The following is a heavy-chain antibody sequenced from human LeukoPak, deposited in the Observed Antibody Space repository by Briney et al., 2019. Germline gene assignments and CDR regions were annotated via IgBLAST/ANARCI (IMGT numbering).Heavy chain of an antibody. D-gene: IGHD3-10*01. Sequence: ASVKVSCKASGYTFTNYVMHWVRQAPGQGLEWMGWINAGTGNTKYSQRFQGRVAITRDTSTSTAYMELRSLRSDDTAVYYCARDILYYPGAFDIWGQGTMVTVSS. CDR2: INAGTGNT. CDR1: GYTFTNYV. CDR3: ARDILYYPGAFDI. J-gene: IGHJ3*02. V-gene: IGHV1-3*01.